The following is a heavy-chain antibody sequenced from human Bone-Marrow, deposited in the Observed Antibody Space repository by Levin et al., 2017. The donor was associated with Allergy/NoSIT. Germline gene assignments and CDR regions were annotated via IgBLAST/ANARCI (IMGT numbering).Heavy chain of an antibody. D-gene: IGHD3-3*01. V-gene: IGHV3-7*01. J-gene: IGHJ4*02. Sequence: GESLKISCAASGFMFSSYWMTWVRQAPGKGLEWVANIKEDGSEQYYVDSVEGRFTISRDNAKKSLYLQMNSLRGEDTAVYYCARDRPGDDFWSGRPFDSWGQGTLVTVSS. CDR2: IKEDGSEQ. CDR3: ARDRPGDDFWSGRPFDS. CDR1: GFMFSSYW.